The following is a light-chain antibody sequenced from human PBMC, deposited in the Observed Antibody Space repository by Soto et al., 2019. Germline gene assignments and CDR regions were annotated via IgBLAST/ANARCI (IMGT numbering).Light chain of an antibody. CDR1: QTVSSSYY. J-gene: IGKJ2*01. CDR3: QQYVTSPPGYT. CDR2: GAS. Sequence: EVVLTQSPGTLSLSPGERATLSCRTSQTVSSSYYLAWYQQKPGQAPRLLIYGASNRASGVPDRFSSGWSGTDFTLTISRLEPEDFSVYYFQQYVTSPPGYTFGQGTELRIK. V-gene: IGKV3-20*01.